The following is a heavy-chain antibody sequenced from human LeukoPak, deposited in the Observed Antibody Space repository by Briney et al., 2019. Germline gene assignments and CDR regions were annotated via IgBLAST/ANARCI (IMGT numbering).Heavy chain of an antibody. CDR3: ARDVHGDLDYYYYYYMDV. J-gene: IGHJ6*03. V-gene: IGHV4-38-2*02. Sequence: PSETLSLTCTVSGYSISSGNYWGWIRQSPGKGLEWIGHISTSGRTSYSPSLKSRVTISVDTSKNQFSLKLSSVTAANTAVYYCARDVHGDLDYYYYYYMDVWGKGTTVTVSS. CDR2: ISTSGRT. D-gene: IGHD4-17*01. CDR1: GYSISSGNY.